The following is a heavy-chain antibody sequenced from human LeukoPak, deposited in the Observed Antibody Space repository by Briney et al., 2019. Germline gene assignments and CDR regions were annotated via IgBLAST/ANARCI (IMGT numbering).Heavy chain of an antibody. J-gene: IGHJ4*02. Sequence: SETLSLTCTVSGDSITSYYWSWIRQPPGKGLEWIGSMSYSGSTNHNPSLKSRVTISVDTSKNQFSLKLSSVTAADTAVYYCARDGGRYSSSWDYWGQGTLVTVSS. CDR3: ARDGGRYSSSWDY. CDR2: MSYSGST. CDR1: GDSITSYY. V-gene: IGHV4-59*01. D-gene: IGHD6-13*01.